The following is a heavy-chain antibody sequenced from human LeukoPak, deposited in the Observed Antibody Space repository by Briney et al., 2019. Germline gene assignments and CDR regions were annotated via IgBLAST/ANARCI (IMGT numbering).Heavy chain of an antibody. Sequence: GGSLRLSCAASGFTFSSYAMSWVRQAPGKGLEWVSAISGSGGSTYYADSVKGRFTISRDNSKNTLYLQMNSLRAEDTAVYYCAKDQEDFWSGYYTDTYYFDYWGQGTLVTVSS. CDR2: ISGSGGST. J-gene: IGHJ4*02. CDR3: AKDQEDFWSGYYTDTYYFDY. D-gene: IGHD3-3*01. V-gene: IGHV3-23*01. CDR1: GFTFSSYA.